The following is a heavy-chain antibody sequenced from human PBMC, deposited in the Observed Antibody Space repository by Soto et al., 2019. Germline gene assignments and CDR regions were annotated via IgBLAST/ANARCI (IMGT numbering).Heavy chain of an antibody. Sequence: SVKVSCKASGGTFSSYAISWVRQALGQGLEWMGGIIPIFGTANYAQKFQGRVTITADKSTSTAYMELSSLRSEDTAVYYCASAYGSGSYSGMDVWGQGTTVTVSS. CDR3: ASAYGSGSYSGMDV. CDR1: GGTFSSYA. D-gene: IGHD3-10*01. CDR2: IIPIFGTA. V-gene: IGHV1-69*06. J-gene: IGHJ6*02.